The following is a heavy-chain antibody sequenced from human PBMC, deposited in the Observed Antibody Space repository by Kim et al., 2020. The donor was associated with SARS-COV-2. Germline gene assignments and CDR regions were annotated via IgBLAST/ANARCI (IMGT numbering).Heavy chain of an antibody. CDR3: ARDGVAAAGNYYYYGMDV. Sequence: GSLRLSCAASGFTVSSNYMSWVRQAPGKGLEWVSVIYSGGSTYYADSVKGRFTISRDNSKNTLYLQMNSLRAEDTAVYYCARDGVAAAGNYYYYGMDVWGQGTTVTVSS. V-gene: IGHV3-66*01. D-gene: IGHD6-13*01. CDR2: IYSGGST. J-gene: IGHJ6*02. CDR1: GFTVSSNY.